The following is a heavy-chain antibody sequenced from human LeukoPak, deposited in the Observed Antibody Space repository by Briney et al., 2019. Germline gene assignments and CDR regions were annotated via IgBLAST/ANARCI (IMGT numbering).Heavy chain of an antibody. Sequence: SETLSLTCTVSGGSISSSSYYWGWIRQPPGKGLEWIGSIYYSGSTYYNPSLKSRVTISVDTSKNQFSLKLSSVTAADTAVYYCARGGGIAARRYFDYWGQGTLVTVSS. V-gene: IGHV4-39*07. CDR2: IYYSGST. CDR1: GGSISSSSYY. CDR3: ARGGGIAARRYFDY. J-gene: IGHJ4*02. D-gene: IGHD6-6*01.